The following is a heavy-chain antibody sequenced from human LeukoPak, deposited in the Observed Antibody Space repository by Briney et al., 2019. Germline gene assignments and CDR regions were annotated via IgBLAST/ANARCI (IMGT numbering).Heavy chain of an antibody. V-gene: IGHV3-23*01. CDR1: GFTFSSYA. J-gene: IGHJ4*02. CDR3: AKDSTVTSLGY. D-gene: IGHD4-17*01. CDR2: ISGSGGST. Sequence: GGSLRFSCAASGFTFSSYAMSWVRQAPGKGLEWVSAISGSGGSTYYADSVKGRFTISRDNSKNTLYLQMNSLRAEDTAVYYCAKDSTVTSLGYWGQGTLVTVSS.